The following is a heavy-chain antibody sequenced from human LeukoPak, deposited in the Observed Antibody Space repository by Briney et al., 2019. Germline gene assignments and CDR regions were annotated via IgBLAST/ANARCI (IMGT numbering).Heavy chain of an antibody. CDR3: ARPSSSRYYYMDV. J-gene: IGHJ6*03. CDR1: GYSISSGYY. Sequence: PSETLSLTCTVSGYSISSGYYWGWIRQPPGKGLEWIGSIYHSGSTYYNPSLKSRVTKSVDTSKNQFSLKLSSVTAADTAVYYCARPSSSRYYYMDVWGKGTTVTVSS. V-gene: IGHV4-38-2*02. CDR2: IYHSGST. D-gene: IGHD6-6*01.